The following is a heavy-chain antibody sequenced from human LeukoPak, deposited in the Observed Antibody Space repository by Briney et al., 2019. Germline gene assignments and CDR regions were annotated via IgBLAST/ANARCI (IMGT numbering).Heavy chain of an antibody. J-gene: IGHJ3*02. D-gene: IGHD3-10*01. CDR1: GGSMSSYF. V-gene: IGHV4-59*10. CDR3: AKSNGYGLVDI. Sequence: SETLSLTCLVSGGSMSSYFWSWIRQPAGKGLEWIGRFYSSGNNNYNPSLRSRVTMSADTSKNQFSMELTSVTAADTAVYYCAKSNGYGLVDIWGQGTMVTVSS. CDR2: FYSSGNN.